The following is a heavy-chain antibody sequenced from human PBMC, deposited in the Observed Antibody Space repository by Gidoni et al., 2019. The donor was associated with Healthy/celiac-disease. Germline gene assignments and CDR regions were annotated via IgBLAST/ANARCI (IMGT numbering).Heavy chain of an antibody. V-gene: IGHV4-31*02. D-gene: IGHD3-10*01. CDR2: IYYSGST. Sequence: GSISSGGYYWSWIRQHPGKGLEWIGYIYYSGSTYYNPSLKSRVTISVDTSKNQFSLKLSSVTAADTAVYYCARDDGAYYYGSGSRSNSEKRSIGIGGYGMDVWGQGTTVTVSS. J-gene: IGHJ6*02. CDR1: GSISSGGYY. CDR3: ARDDGAYYYGSGSRSNSEKRSIGIGGYGMDV.